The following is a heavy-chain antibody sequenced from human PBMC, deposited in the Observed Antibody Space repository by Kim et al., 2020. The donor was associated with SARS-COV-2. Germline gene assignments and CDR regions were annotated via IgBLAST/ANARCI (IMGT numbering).Heavy chain of an antibody. J-gene: IGHJ3*02. V-gene: IGHV4-59*01. Sequence: SETLSLTYTVSGGSISRYYWSWIRQPPGKGLEWIGNIYYSGSTNYNPSLKSRVTISVDTSKNQFSLKLSSVTAADTAVYFCARVGCSSTRCSAFDIWGQGTMVTVSS. CDR3: ARVGCSSTRCSAFDI. CDR1: GGSISRYY. CDR2: IYYSGST. D-gene: IGHD2-2*01.